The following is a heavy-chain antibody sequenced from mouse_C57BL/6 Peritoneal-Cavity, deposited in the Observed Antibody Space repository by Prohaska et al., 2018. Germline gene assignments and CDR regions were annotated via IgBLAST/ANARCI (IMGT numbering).Heavy chain of an antibody. V-gene: IGHV11-2*01. CDR2: INSDGSAI. CDR3: MRYDSKYWYFDV. Sequence: EVQLLETGGGLVQPGGSRGLSCEGSGFTFSGFWMSWVRQTPGKTLEWIGDINSDGSAINYAPSIKDRVTIFRDNDKSTLYLQMSNVRSEDTATYFCMRYDSKYWYFDVWGTGTTVTVSS. J-gene: IGHJ1*03. D-gene: IGHD2-13*01. CDR1: GFTFSGFW.